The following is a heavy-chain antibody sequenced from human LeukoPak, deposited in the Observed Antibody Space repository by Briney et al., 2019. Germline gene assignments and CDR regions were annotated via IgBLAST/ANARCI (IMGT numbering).Heavy chain of an antibody. D-gene: IGHD5-24*01. Sequence: KASETLSLTCTVSGGSISGYYWAWIRQPPGKVLEWIGYIYYSGSTNYNPSLKSRVTISVDTSKNQFSLKLSSVTAADTAVYYCARHRVATIMSIGYFDYWGQGTLVTVSS. CDR1: GGSISGYY. V-gene: IGHV4-59*08. J-gene: IGHJ4*02. CDR2: IYYSGST. CDR3: ARHRVATIMSIGYFDY.